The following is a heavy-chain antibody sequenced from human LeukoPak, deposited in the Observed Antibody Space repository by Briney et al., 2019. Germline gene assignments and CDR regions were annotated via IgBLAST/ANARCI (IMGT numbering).Heavy chain of an antibody. CDR3: ARSRSSGWSRYFFDY. CDR2: ISSSGSTI. CDR1: GFTFSNYY. J-gene: IGHJ4*02. D-gene: IGHD6-19*01. V-gene: IGHV3-11*01. Sequence: PGGSLRLSCAASGFTFSNYYMSWIRQAPGKGLEWVSYISSSGSTIYYADSVKGRFTISRDNAKNSLYLQMNSLRAEDTAVYYCARSRSSGWSRYFFDYWVPGTPFSVSS.